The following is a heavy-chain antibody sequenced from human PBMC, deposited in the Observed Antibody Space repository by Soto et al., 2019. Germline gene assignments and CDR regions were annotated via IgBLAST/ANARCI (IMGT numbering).Heavy chain of an antibody. CDR3: AAVPVVRFLKWVPAYFDY. Sequence: ASVKVSCKASGYTFTSYGISWVRQAPGQGLEWMGWISAYNGNTNYAQKLQDRVTMTTDTSTSTAYMELSSLRSEDTAVYYCAAVPVVRFLKWVPAYFDYWG. D-gene: IGHD3-3*01. J-gene: IGHJ4*01. CDR2: ISAYNGNT. V-gene: IGHV1-18*04. CDR1: GYTFTSYG.